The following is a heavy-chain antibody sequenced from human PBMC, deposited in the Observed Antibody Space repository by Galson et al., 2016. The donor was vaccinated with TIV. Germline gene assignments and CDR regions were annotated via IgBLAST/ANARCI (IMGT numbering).Heavy chain of an antibody. Sequence: SVKVSCKASGYTFTSYGVHWMRQAPGQRLEWMGWINTATGYTKYSQTFQDRITITRDTSASTAYMELSSLSFEDTAVYYCASVAWFPGLSLDNWGQGTLVIVSS. CDR3: ASVAWFPGLSLDN. D-gene: IGHD2/OR15-2a*01. V-gene: IGHV1-3*04. CDR2: INTATGYT. J-gene: IGHJ4*02. CDR1: GYTFTSYG.